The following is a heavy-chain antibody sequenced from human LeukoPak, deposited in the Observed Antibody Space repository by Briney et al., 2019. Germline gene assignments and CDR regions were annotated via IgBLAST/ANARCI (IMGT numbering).Heavy chain of an antibody. CDR3: ARVVGSDYYYYMDV. CDR1: GGSISSYY. Sequence: PSETLSLTCTVSGGSISSYYWSWIWQPPGKGLEWIGYIYYSGSTNYNPSLKSRVTISVDTSKNQFSLKLSSVTAADTAVYYCARVVGSDYYYYMDVWGKGTTVTISS. J-gene: IGHJ6*03. CDR2: IYYSGST. D-gene: IGHD3-10*01. V-gene: IGHV4-59*01.